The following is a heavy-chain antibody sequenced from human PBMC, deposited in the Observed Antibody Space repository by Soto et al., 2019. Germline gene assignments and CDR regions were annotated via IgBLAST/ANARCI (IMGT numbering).Heavy chain of an antibody. CDR2: ISPMFGAA. CDR3: AREVQVHTPAFVY. J-gene: IGHJ4*02. CDR1: GGTFNTYA. D-gene: IGHD3-10*01. Sequence: QVQLVQSGAEMKKPGSSVKVSCQSSGGTFNTYAMNWVRQAPGHGPEWMGDISPMFGAANYAPKFQDRVTITADESTGTSYMQLSSLTSEDTALYFCAREVQVHTPAFVYWGQGTLVTVSS. V-gene: IGHV1-69*19.